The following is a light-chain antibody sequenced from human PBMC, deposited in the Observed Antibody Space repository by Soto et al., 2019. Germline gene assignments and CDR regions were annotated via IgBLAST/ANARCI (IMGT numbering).Light chain of an antibody. CDR3: QQYNNWPPDT. J-gene: IGKJ2*01. CDR1: QNIGTN. V-gene: IGKV3-15*01. CDR2: GPT. Sequence: EIVMTQSPATLSVSPGERATLSCRASQNIGTNLAWYQQKPGQAPRLLIYGPTSRSTGVPDRFSGSGSGTEFTLTISSLQPEDCAVYYCQQYNNWPPDTFGQGTKLEIK.